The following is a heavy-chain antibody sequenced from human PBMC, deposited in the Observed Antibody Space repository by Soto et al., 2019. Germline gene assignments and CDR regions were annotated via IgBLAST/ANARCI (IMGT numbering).Heavy chain of an antibody. J-gene: IGHJ4*02. CDR3: ATSERNWIFGAGYFDY. V-gene: IGHV3-23*01. Sequence: EVQLLESGGGLVQPGGSLRLSCAASGFTFSNYAMSWVRQAPGKGLEWVSAISASAGNTYYADSVKGRFTISRDNSKNTLYLQMSSLRAEDTAVYYCATSERNWIFGAGYFDYVGQGSLVTVSS. D-gene: IGHD1-20*01. CDR2: ISASAGNT. CDR1: GFTFSNYA.